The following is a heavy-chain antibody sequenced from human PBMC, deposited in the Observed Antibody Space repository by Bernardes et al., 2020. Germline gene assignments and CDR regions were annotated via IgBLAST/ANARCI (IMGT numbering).Heavy chain of an antibody. CDR3: ARDGDDFWSLDV. CDR2: ISYDGSNK. CDR1: GFTISRYG. J-gene: IGHJ6*02. V-gene: IGHV3-30*03. Sequence: GGCLSRSSAAAGFTISRYGMHWVRPAPGKGLEWVAVISYDGSNKYYADSVKGRFTISRDNSKNTLYLQMNSLRAEDTAVYYCARDGDDFWSLDVWGQGTTVTVSS. D-gene: IGHD3-3*01.